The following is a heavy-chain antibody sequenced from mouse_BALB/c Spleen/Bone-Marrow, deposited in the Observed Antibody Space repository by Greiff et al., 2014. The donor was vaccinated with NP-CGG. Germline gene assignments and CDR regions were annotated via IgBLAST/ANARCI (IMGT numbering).Heavy chain of an antibody. D-gene: IGHD2-4*01. CDR2: IFPGTGTT. CDR3: ARKGISAVIATAYYFDY. V-gene: IGHV1S132*01. J-gene: IGHJ2*01. Sequence: QVTLKESGAELVKPGASVKLSCKTSGYTLTSYWIQWVKQRPGQGLGWIGEIFPGTGTTYYNEKFKDKATLTIDTSSSTAYMQLSSLTSEDSAVYFCARKGISAVIATAYYFDYWGQGSTLTVSS. CDR1: GYTLTSYW.